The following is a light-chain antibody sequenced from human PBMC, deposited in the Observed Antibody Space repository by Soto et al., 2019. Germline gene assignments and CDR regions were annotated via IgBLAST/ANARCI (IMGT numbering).Light chain of an antibody. V-gene: IGKV1-39*01. Sequence: DIQMTQSPASLSASVGDEVTITCRASQTIMTDLNWYQQKPGKAPKLLIYAASSLQSGVPSRFSGSGSGTDFTLTISSLQHEDFATYYCQQSYSTPRTFGQGTKVYIK. CDR3: QQSYSTPRT. CDR2: AAS. J-gene: IGKJ1*01. CDR1: QTIMTD.